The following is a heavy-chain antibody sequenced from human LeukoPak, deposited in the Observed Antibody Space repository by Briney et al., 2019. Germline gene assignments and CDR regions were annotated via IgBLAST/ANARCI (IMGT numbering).Heavy chain of an antibody. J-gene: IGHJ4*02. Sequence: GGSLRLSRLAFELSLSSYILHSVRQAPGKGLEYVSAISNNGGSTYYADSVKGRFTISRDNSKNTLYLQMNTLRPDDTAVYYCVRSVTTLSDFHNWGQGTLVTVSS. CDR1: ELSLSSYI. V-gene: IGHV3-64D*09. D-gene: IGHD4-17*01. CDR2: ISNNGGST. CDR3: VRSVTTLSDFHN.